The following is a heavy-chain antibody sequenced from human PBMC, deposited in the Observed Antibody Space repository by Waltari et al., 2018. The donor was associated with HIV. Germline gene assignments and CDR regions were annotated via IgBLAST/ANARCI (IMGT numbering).Heavy chain of an antibody. J-gene: IGHJ6*02. CDR3: ARDRQHSYFGLDV. CDR2: INPNDGST. CDR1: GYTFTTYY. V-gene: IGHV1-46*01. Sequence: QVHLVQSGAEVKKPGASVKVSCKASGYTFTTYYIHWVRQAPGQRLEWMGVINPNDGSTTYGQKFQGRVTMTRDTSTSTVYVELSSLRSEDTAIYYCARDRQHSYFGLDVWGQGTTVTVSS.